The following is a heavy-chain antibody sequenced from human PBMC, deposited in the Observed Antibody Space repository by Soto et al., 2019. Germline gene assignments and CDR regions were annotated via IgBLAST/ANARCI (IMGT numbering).Heavy chain of an antibody. J-gene: IGHJ4*02. CDR2: IYPGDSDT. CDR1: GYSFSTYW. D-gene: IGHD6-13*01. Sequence: GESLKISCKASGYSFSTYWIAWVRQRPGKGLDWMGIIYPGDSDTRYSPSFQGQVTISVDNSRNTLYLQLNSLRTEDTALYYCATTGTTWYTDWGQGTLVTVSS. CDR3: ATTGTTWYTD. V-gene: IGHV5-51*01.